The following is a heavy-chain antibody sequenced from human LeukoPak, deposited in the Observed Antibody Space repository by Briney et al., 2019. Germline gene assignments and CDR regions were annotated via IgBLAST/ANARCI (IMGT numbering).Heavy chain of an antibody. CDR2: IHYSGTT. V-gene: IGHV4-39*07. CDR1: GGSISSTIYY. CDR3: ARDIITSYYASSTYYHSNFDY. Sequence: SETLSLTCTVSGGSISSTIYYWGWIRQPPGKGLEWIGSIHYSGTTYYNPSLKSRVTISVDTSKNQFSLKLSSVTAADTAVFYCARDIITSYYASSTYYHSNFDYWGQGTLVTVSS. J-gene: IGHJ4*02. D-gene: IGHD3-22*01.